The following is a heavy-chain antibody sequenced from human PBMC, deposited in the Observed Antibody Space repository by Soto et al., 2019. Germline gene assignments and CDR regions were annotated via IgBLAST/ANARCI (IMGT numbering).Heavy chain of an antibody. D-gene: IGHD1-1*01. J-gene: IGHJ5*02. V-gene: IGHV4-39*01. CDR1: GGSTRSNVYY. CDR2: MAYTTTA. CDR3: VRHGRDGVTIYGVAAYNCVT. Sequence: SETLSLTCTVSGGSTRSNVYYWGWVRQPPGKGLEWIGSMAYTTTAYYNPSLRSRALISVDTSKNQFSLRLSSVTAADTAIYYCVRHGRDGVTIYGVAAYNCVTWGQGTLVT.